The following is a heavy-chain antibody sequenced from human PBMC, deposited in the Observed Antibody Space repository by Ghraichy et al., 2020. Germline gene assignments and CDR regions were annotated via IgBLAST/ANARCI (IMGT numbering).Heavy chain of an antibody. V-gene: IGHV3-21*01. CDR2: ISYTSTYI. D-gene: IGHD3-22*01. J-gene: IGHJ4*02. CDR3: ARIYEISGYYSSGY. CDR1: GFTLSNYN. Sequence: GGSLRLSCAASGFTLSNYNMNWVRQAPGKGLEWVASISYTSTYIYYSDSVKGRFTISRDNAKNSLYLQMNSLRADDTALYYCARIYEISGYYSSGYWGQGTLVSVSS.